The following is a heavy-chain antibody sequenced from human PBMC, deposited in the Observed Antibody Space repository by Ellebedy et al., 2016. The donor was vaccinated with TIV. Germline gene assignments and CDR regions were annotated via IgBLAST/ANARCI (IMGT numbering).Heavy chain of an antibody. CDR3: ARTDPWQPSDD. CDR1: GCSFSSTRYY. V-gene: IGHV4-39*01. D-gene: IGHD2-21*02. CDR2: VFYSGSP. J-gene: IGHJ4*02. Sequence: MPSETLSLTCSASGCSFSSTRYYCASIRQPPGKGLEYTWIVFYSGSPYYNPSFKSRVTLSADTSKNQFSLNLRTVTAADTAVYYCARTDPWQPSDDWGQGILVSVSS.